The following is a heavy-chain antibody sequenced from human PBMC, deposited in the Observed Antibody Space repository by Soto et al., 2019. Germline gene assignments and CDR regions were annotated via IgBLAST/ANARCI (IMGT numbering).Heavy chain of an antibody. CDR2: IIPIFGTA. CDR1: GGTFSSYA. V-gene: IGHV1-69*12. Sequence: QVQLVQSGAEVKKPGSSVKVSCKASGGTFSSYAISWVRQAPGQGLEWMGGIIPIFGTANYAQKFQGRVTITADESTSTAYMELSSVRSEDTAVYYCARDCSGGSCYSEGQYYYYGMDVWGQGTTVTVSS. CDR3: ARDCSGGSCYSEGQYYYYGMDV. J-gene: IGHJ6*02. D-gene: IGHD2-15*01.